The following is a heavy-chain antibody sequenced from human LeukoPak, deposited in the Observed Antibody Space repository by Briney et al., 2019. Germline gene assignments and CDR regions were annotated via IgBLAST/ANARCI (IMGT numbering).Heavy chain of an antibody. CDR1: GFTFSSYG. CDR3: AKRVPYTSSSVYFDY. D-gene: IGHD6-6*01. V-gene: IGHV3-23*01. Sequence: GGSLRLSCAASGFTFSSYGMSWVRQAPGKGLEWVSSISDDGRSTYYADSVKGRFTISKDNSKNTMYLQMNNLRAEDTAMYYCAKRVPYTSSSVYFDYWGQGTLVTVSS. CDR2: ISDDGRST. J-gene: IGHJ4*02.